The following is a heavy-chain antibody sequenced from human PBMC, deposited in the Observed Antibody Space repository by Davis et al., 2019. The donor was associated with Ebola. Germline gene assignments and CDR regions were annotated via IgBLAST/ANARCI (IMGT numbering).Heavy chain of an antibody. J-gene: IGHJ4*02. CDR2: LYHSGST. CDR3: ARADGDYVYFDY. Sequence: SETLSLTCAVSGYSISSGYYWGWIRQPPGKGLEWIGSLYHSGSTYSNPSLKSRVTISVDTSKTQFSLKLSSVTAADTAVYYCARADGDYVYFDYWGQGILVTVSS. V-gene: IGHV4-38-2*01. CDR1: GYSISSGYY. D-gene: IGHD4-17*01.